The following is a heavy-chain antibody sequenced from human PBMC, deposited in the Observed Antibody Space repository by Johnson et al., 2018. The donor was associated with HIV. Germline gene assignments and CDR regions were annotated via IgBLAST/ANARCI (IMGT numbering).Heavy chain of an antibody. CDR1: GFTFDEYA. CDR3: ARGDCSTTSCYWEQRSDALDF. CDR2: ISWNSGSI. D-gene: IGHD2-2*01. J-gene: IGHJ3*01. Sequence: VQLVESGGGSVQPGRSLRLSCAASGFTFDEYAMHWVRQAPGKGLEWVSGISWNSGSIGYADSVKGRFTISRDNAKNSLYLQMNSLRVEDTAVYYCARGDCSTTSCYWEQRSDALDFWGQGTMVTVSS. V-gene: IGHV3-9*01.